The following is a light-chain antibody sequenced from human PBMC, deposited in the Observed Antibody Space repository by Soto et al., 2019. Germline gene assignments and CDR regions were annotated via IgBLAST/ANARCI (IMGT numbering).Light chain of an antibody. CDR2: DVS. J-gene: IGLJ1*01. V-gene: IGLV2-11*01. CDR3: CSYAGTYSYV. Sequence: QSALTQPRSVSGSPGQSVTISCTGTSSDVGAYNYVSWYQQHSGKAPKFMIYDVSKRPSGVPDRFSGSKSGNTASLTISGLQAADEADHYCCSYAGTYSYVFGTGTKLTVL. CDR1: SSDVGAYNY.